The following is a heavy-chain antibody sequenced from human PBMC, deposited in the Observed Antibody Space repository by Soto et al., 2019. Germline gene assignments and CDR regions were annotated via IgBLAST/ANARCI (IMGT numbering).Heavy chain of an antibody. CDR3: ASDQNYFWSDYSAPAGSFGLDV. D-gene: IGHD3-3*01. CDR2: INPNSGGT. J-gene: IGHJ6*02. Sequence: ASVKVSCKASGYTFTGYYMHWVRQAPGQGLEWMGWINPNSGGTKYAQKFQGWVTMTGDTSISTAYMELTRLTSDDTAVYYCASDQNYFWSDYSAPAGSFGLDVWGQGTTVTVSS. CDR1: GYTFTGYY. V-gene: IGHV1-2*04.